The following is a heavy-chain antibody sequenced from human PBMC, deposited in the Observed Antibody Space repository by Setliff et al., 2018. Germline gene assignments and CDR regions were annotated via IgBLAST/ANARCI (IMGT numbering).Heavy chain of an antibody. CDR3: ATGSLAIAGTGH. V-gene: IGHV7-4-1*02. CDR2: INTRTGEP. J-gene: IGHJ4*02. CDR1: GYTLTTYL. D-gene: IGHD6-13*01. Sequence: ASVKVSCKASGYTLTTYLMNWVRQAPGQGLEWMGYINTRTGEPMYAQGFTGRFVFSLDPSVSTAYLEISSLKAEDTAHYYCATGSLAIAGTGHWGRGILVTVSS.